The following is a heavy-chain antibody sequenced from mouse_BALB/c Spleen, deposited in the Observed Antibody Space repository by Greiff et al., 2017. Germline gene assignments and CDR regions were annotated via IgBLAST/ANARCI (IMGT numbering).Heavy chain of an antibody. CDR1: GYTFTDYA. D-gene: IGHD1-1*01. J-gene: IGHJ1*01. Sequence: VQLQQSGAELVRPGVSVKISCKGSGYTFTDYAMHWVKQSHAKSLEWIGVISTYYGDASYNQKFKGKATMTVDKSSSTAYMELARLTSEDSAIYYCARDYGSSFHWYFDVWGAGTTVTVSA. V-gene: IGHV1S137*01. CDR2: ISTYYGDA. CDR3: ARDYGSSFHWYFDV.